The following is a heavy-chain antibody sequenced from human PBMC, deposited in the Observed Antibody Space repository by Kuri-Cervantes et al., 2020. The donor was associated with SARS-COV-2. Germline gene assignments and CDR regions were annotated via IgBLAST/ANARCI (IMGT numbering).Heavy chain of an antibody. V-gene: IGHV1-69*06. CDR2: IIPIFGTA. CDR3: ASTGYDFWSHRGSVDY. Sequence: SVKVSCKASGYTFTGYYMHWVRQAPGQGLEWMGGIIPIFGTANYAQKFQGRVTITADKSTSTAYMELSSLRSEDTAVYYCASTGYDFWSHRGSVDYWGQGTLVTVSS. J-gene: IGHJ4*02. CDR1: GYTFTGYY. D-gene: IGHD3-3*01.